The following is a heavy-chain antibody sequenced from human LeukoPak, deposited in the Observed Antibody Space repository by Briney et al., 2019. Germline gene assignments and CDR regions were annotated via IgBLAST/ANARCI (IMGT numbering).Heavy chain of an antibody. CDR1: GGSVSSGSYY. CDR2: IYYSGST. J-gene: IGHJ4*02. D-gene: IGHD3-3*01. V-gene: IGHV4-61*01. Sequence: SETLSLTCTVSGGSVSSGSYYWSWIRQPPGKGLEWIGYIYYSGSTYYNPSLKSRITISVDTSKNQFSLKLSSVTAADTAVYYCARGAFRSYYDFWSGPPTYYFDYWGQGTLVTVSS. CDR3: ARGAFRSYYDFWSGPPTYYFDY.